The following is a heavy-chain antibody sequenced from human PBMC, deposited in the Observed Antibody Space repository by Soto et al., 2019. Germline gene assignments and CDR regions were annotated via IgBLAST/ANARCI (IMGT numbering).Heavy chain of an antibody. CDR2: INHSGST. J-gene: IGHJ6*02. CDR3: ARVRGDITIWDYYYYGMDV. Sequence: SETLSLTCAVYGGSFSGYYWSWIRQPPGKGLEWIGEINHSGSTNYNPSLKSRVTISVDTSKNQFSLKLSSVTAADTAVYYCARVRGDITIWDYYYYGMDVWGQGTTVTVSS. V-gene: IGHV4-34*01. CDR1: GGSFSGYY. D-gene: IGHD3-9*01.